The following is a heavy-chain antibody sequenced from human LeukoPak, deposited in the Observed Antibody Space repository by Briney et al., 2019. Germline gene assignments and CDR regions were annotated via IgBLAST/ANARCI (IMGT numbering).Heavy chain of an antibody. Sequence: SQTLSLTCTVSGGSISSGSYYWSWIRQPPRKGLEWIGYIYYSGSTNYNPSLKSRVTMSVDTSKNQFSLKLSSVTAADTAVYYCARYDFNKFFDYWGQGTLVTVSS. D-gene: IGHD3-3*01. V-gene: IGHV4-61*01. J-gene: IGHJ4*02. CDR2: IYYSGST. CDR1: GGSISSGSYY. CDR3: ARYDFNKFFDY.